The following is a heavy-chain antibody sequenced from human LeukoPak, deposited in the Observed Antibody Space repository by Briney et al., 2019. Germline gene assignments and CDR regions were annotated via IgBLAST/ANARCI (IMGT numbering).Heavy chain of an antibody. V-gene: IGHV4-4*09. CDR2: IYTSGST. J-gene: IGHJ4*02. D-gene: IGHD3-22*01. Sequence: SETLSLTCTVSGGSISSYYWSWIRQPPGKGLEWIGYIYTSGSTNYNPSLKSRVTISVDTSKNQFSLKLSSVTAADTAVYYCARYNYYYSSGPFDYWGQGTLVTVSS. CDR3: ARYNYYYSSGPFDY. CDR1: GGSISSYY.